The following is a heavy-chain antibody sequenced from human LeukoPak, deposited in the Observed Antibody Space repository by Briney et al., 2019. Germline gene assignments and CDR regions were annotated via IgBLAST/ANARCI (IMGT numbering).Heavy chain of an antibody. J-gene: IGHJ6*03. Sequence: PGRSLRLSCAASGFTFSSYSMNWVRQAPGKGLEWVSYISSSSSTIYYADSVKGRFTISRDNAKNSLYLQMNSLRAEDTAVYYCARSRRITIFGVVIGYYYYMDVWGKGTTATVSS. CDR1: GFTFSSYS. CDR2: ISSSSSTI. D-gene: IGHD3-3*01. V-gene: IGHV3-48*01. CDR3: ARSRRITIFGVVIGYYYYMDV.